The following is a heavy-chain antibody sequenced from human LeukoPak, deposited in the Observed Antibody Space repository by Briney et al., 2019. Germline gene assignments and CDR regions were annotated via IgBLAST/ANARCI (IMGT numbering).Heavy chain of an antibody. J-gene: IGHJ6*03. CDR3: AKGPRYYFYMDV. CDR2: ISASGGST. V-gene: IGHV3-23*01. Sequence: PGGSLRLSCAASGFTFSSYAMTWVRQAPGKGLEWVSSISASGGSTYYADSVKGRFTISRDNSKNTLYLQMNSLRAEDTALYYCAKGPRYYFYMDVWGKGTTVTVSS. CDR1: GFTFSSYA.